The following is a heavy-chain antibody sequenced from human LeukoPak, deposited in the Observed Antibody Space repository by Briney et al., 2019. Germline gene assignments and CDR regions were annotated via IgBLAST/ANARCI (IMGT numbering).Heavy chain of an antibody. J-gene: IGHJ4*02. Sequence: SQTLSLTCAISGDSVSSNSAAWDWIRQSPSRGLEWLGRTYYRSKWYNDYAVSVKSRITINPDTSKNQFSLQLNSVTPEDTAVYYCARGWWVRGYDLYYFDYWGQGTLVTVSS. V-gene: IGHV6-1*01. CDR3: ARGWWVRGYDLYYFDY. CDR1: GDSVSSNSAA. D-gene: IGHD5-12*01. CDR2: TYYRSKWYN.